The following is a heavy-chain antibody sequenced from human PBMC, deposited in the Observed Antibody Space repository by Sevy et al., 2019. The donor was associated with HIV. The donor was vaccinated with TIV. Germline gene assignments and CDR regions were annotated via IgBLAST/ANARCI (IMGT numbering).Heavy chain of an antibody. D-gene: IGHD6-13*01. V-gene: IGHV3-48*03. J-gene: IGHJ6*03. CDR2: ISSSGSTI. CDR3: ARVAAVDYCYMVV. CDR1: GFTFSSYE. Sequence: GGSLRLSCAASGFTFSSYEMNWVRQAPGKGLEWVSYISSSGSTIYYADSVKGRFTISRDNAKNSLYLQMNSLRAEDTALYYCARVAAVDYCYMVVWGKGTTVTVSS.